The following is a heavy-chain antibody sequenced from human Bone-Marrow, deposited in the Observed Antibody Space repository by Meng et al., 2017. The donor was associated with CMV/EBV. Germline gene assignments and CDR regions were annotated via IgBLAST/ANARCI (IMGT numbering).Heavy chain of an antibody. CDR3: ARVGFSTAFDFPN. Sequence: SQTLSLTCAVYGGSFSGYYWSWIRQPPGKGLEWIGYIYYSGSTNYSPSLKSRVTISLDTSKNQFSLRLSSVTAADTAVYYCARVGFSTAFDFPNWGHGNRV. D-gene: IGHD2/OR15-2a*01. CDR1: GGSFSGYY. CDR2: IYYSGST. J-gene: IGHJ4*01. V-gene: IGHV4-59*01.